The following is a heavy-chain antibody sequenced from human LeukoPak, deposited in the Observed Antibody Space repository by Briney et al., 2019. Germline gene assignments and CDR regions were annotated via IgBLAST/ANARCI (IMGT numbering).Heavy chain of an antibody. CDR2: ITHSGGT. J-gene: IGHJ4*02. Sequence: SETLSLTCTVSGGSLNSYYWSWIRQPPGKGLEWIGFITHSGGTDFDSSLGGRVTISVDTSKNQFSLRLTSMTAADTAVYFCARGRISNWGFEGTLFDAWSQGVLVTVSS. D-gene: IGHD7-27*01. CDR3: ARGRISNWGFEGTLFDA. CDR1: GGSLNSYY. V-gene: IGHV4-59*01.